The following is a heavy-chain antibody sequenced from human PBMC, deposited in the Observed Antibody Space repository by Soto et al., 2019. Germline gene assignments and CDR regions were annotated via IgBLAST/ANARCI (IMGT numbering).Heavy chain of an antibody. V-gene: IGHV1-69*12. CDR3: ARGGSDYEGSGYYQGHV. CDR1: GGTFSNYG. D-gene: IGHD3-22*01. Sequence: QVQLVQSGAEVKKPGSSVKVSCKSSGGTFSNYGFSWVRQAPGQGLECMGVIVPIFGAEHQQKFQGRVTITADESTTTVFMELRGLRSEDTAVYYCARGGSDYEGSGYYQGHVWGQGTTVTVSS. CDR2: IVPIFGA. J-gene: IGHJ6*02.